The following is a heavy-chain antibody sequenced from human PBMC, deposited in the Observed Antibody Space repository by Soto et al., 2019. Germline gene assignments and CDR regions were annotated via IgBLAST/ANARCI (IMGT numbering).Heavy chain of an antibody. Sequence: GESLKISCQASGYTFTNYWIGWVRQMPGGGLERMGIIYPGDSDTRYSPSFQGQVTISADKSITTAYLQWSSLKASDTAMYYCARLFDTSAWYDHWGQGTPVTVSS. J-gene: IGHJ5*02. V-gene: IGHV5-51*01. CDR1: GYTFTNYW. CDR2: IYPGDSDT. CDR3: ARLFDTSAWYDH. D-gene: IGHD6-19*01.